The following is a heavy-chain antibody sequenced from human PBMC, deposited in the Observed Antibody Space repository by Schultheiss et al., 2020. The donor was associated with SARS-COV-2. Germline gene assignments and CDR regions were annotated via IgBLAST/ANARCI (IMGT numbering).Heavy chain of an antibody. CDR1: GFTFSSYG. Sequence: GGSLRLSCAASGFTFSSYGMHWVRQAPGKGLEWVAVISYDGSNKYYADSVKGRFTISRDNSKNTLYLQMNSLRAEDTAVYFCARGLGYYGSGSSDYWGQGTLVTVSS. CDR2: ISYDGSNK. V-gene: IGHV3-30*03. J-gene: IGHJ4*02. D-gene: IGHD3-10*01. CDR3: ARGLGYYGSGSSDY.